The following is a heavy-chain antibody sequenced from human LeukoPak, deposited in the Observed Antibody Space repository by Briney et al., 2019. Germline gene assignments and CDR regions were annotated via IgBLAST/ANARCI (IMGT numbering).Heavy chain of an antibody. J-gene: IGHJ4*02. CDR3: ARARGLYSYGYWLFDY. CDR2: IYYSGST. CDR1: GGSISGGDFY. Sequence: PSQTLSLTCTVSGGSISGGDFYWSWIRQSPGRGLEWIGYIYYSGSTYYNPSLKSRVTISVDTSKNQFSLKLSSVTAADTAVYYCARARGLYSYGYWLFDYWGQGTLVTVSS. D-gene: IGHD5-18*01. V-gene: IGHV4-30-4*01.